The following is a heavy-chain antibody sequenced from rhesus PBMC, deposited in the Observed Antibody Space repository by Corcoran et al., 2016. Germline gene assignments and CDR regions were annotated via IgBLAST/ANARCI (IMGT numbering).Heavy chain of an antibody. V-gene: IGHV4-93*02. CDR2: IYGFGVTT. D-gene: IGHD2-15*01. Sequence: QVQLQESGPAVVKPSETLSLTCAVSGGSISSYYWWSWIRQSPGKGLEWIGGIYGFGVTTQYHPFHKSRVSISMDASKNQLSLKVTSVTAADTAVYYCASTDCSTSACSSGDYWGQGVLVTVSS. J-gene: IGHJ4*01. CDR3: ASTDCSTSACSSGDY. CDR1: GGSISSYYW.